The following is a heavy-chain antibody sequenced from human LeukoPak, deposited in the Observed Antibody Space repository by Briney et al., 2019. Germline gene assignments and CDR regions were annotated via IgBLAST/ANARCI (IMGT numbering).Heavy chain of an antibody. CDR1: GFTFSRYI. CDR2: ISYDGSNE. CDR3: ARGGSSGRQNLVHYYDGMDV. V-gene: IGHV3-30-3*01. D-gene: IGHD6-19*01. J-gene: IGHJ6*02. Sequence: PGGSLRLSCAASGFTFSRYILHWVRQAPGKGLEWVATISYDGSNEYYADSVKGRFTISRDNSKNTLYLQMNSLRAVDRAVYYCARGGSSGRQNLVHYYDGMDVWGQGTTVTVSS.